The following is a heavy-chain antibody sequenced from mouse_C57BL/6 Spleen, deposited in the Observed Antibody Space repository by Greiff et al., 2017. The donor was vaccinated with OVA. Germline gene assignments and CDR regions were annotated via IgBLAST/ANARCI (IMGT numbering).Heavy chain of an antibody. Sequence: QVQLQQSGPELVKPGASVKISCKASGYAFSSSWMNWVKQRPGKGLEWIGRIYPGDGDTNYNGKFKGKATLTADKSSSTAYMQLSSLTSEDSAVYFCARSYGSHYYAMDYWGQGTSVTVSS. J-gene: IGHJ4*01. V-gene: IGHV1-82*01. CDR1: GYAFSSSW. CDR2: IYPGDGDT. CDR3: ARSYGSHYYAMDY. D-gene: IGHD2-2*01.